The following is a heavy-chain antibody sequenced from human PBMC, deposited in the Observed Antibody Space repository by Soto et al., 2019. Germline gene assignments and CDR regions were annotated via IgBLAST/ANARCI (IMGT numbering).Heavy chain of an antibody. J-gene: IGHJ4*02. V-gene: IGHV1-69*05. CDR1: GGTFSSYA. CDR2: IIPIFGTA. D-gene: IGHD3-22*01. Sequence: QVQLVQSGAEVKKPGSSVKVSCKASGGTFSSYAISXXRQAXGQGLEWMGGIIPIFGTANYAQKFQGRVTITXXXXXXXXXXXXXXXXXXXXXXXXXXRDVIAXXXTAGWGQGTLVTVSS. CDR3: XRDVIAXXXTAG.